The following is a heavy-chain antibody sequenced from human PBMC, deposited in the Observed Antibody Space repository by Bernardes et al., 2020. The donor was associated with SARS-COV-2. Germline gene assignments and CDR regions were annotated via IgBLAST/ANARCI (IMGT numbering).Heavy chain of an antibody. V-gene: IGHV4-39*01. CDR2: IYYSGST. D-gene: IGHD3-3*01. J-gene: IGHJ4*02. Sequence: SETLSLTCTVSGGSISSISYYWGWLRQPPGKGLEWIGNIYYSGSTYYNPSLKSRVTISVDTSKNQFSLKLSSVTAADTAVYYCARQHLGGVTIFGVVTTDRYFDYWGQGTLVTVSS. CDR1: GGSISSISYY. CDR3: ARQHLGGVTIFGVVTTDRYFDY.